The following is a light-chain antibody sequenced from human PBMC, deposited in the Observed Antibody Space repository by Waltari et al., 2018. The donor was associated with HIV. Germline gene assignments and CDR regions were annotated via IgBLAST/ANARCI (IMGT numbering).Light chain of an antibody. J-gene: IGLJ3*02. CDR1: SSDVGGYNY. V-gene: IGLV2-14*01. Sequence: QSALTQPASVSGSPGQSLTISCTGTSSDVGGYNYVSWYQQYPGKAPKLMIYDVSNRPSVVSNRFAGYKSGNTASLTISGLHAEDEADYYCSSYTSSSTRVFGGGTKLTVL. CDR3: SSYTSSSTRV. CDR2: DVS.